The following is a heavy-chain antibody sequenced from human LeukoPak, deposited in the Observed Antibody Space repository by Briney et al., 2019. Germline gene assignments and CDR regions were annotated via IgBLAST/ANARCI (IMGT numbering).Heavy chain of an antibody. D-gene: IGHD3-10*01. Sequence: SETLSLTCVVYGGSFSGDYWSWIRQPPGRGLEWIGEINHSGRTNYNPSLKSRVTISVDTSKNQFSLKLSSVTAADTAVYYCAREGFGELSHFDYWGQGTLVTVPS. CDR2: INHSGRT. CDR1: GGSFSGDY. J-gene: IGHJ4*02. V-gene: IGHV4-34*01. CDR3: AREGFGELSHFDY.